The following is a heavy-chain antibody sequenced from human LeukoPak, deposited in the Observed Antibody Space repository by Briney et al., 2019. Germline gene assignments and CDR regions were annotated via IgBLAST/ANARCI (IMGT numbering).Heavy chain of an antibody. J-gene: IGHJ4*02. Sequence: KAGGSLRLSCAASGFSFSSYSMNWVRQAPGKGLEWVSSISSSGSYIYYADSVKGRFTISRDNAKNSLYLQMNSLRAEDTAVYYCARSYYDFWSGYYQILFDYWGQGTLVTVSS. CDR1: GFSFSSYS. CDR2: ISSSGSYI. V-gene: IGHV3-21*01. CDR3: ARSYYDFWSGYYQILFDY. D-gene: IGHD3-3*01.